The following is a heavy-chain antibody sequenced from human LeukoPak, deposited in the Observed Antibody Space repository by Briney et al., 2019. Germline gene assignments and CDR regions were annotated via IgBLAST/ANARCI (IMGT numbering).Heavy chain of an antibody. CDR3: AKEDIAVADFDAFDI. CDR1: GGSISSYY. V-gene: IGHV4-59*12. J-gene: IGHJ3*02. CDR2: IYYSGST. D-gene: IGHD6-19*01. Sequence: SETLSLTCTVSGGSISSYYWSWIRQPPGKGLEWIGYIYYSGSTNYNPSLKSRVTISVDTSKNQFSLKLSSVTAADTAVYYCAKEDIAVADFDAFDIWGQGTMVTVSS.